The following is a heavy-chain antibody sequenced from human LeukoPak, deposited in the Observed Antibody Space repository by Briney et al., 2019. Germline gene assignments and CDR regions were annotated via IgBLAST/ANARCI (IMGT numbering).Heavy chain of an antibody. CDR1: GFTFSSNG. V-gene: IGHV3-23*01. J-gene: IGHJ3*02. CDR3: AKTMVRGVIGAFDI. D-gene: IGHD3-10*01. Sequence: GGSLRLSCAASGFTFSSNGMSWFGQAPGRGREWASAISGSGGSTYYADSVKGRFTISRDNSKNTLYLQMNSLRAEDTAVYYCAKTMVRGVIGAFDIWGQGTMVTVSS. CDR2: ISGSGGST.